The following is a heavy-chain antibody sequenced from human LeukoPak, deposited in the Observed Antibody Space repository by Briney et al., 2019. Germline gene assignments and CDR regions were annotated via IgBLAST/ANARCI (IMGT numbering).Heavy chain of an antibody. CDR1: GGTFSSYA. Sequence: SVKVSCKASGGTFSSYAISWVRQAPGQGLEWMGRIIPILGIANYAQKFQGRVTITADKSTSTAYMELSSLRSEDTAVYYCARDFGPYCGGDCYPGGDYWGQGTLVTVSS. CDR3: ARDFGPYCGGDCYPGGDY. J-gene: IGHJ4*02. V-gene: IGHV1-69*04. CDR2: IIPILGIA. D-gene: IGHD2-21*02.